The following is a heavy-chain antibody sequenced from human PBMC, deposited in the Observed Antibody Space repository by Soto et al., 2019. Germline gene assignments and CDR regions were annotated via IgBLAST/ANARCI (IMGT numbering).Heavy chain of an antibody. CDR2: ISGSGGST. J-gene: IGHJ6*03. CDR1: GFTFSSYA. CDR3: AKGEAARPNTRIYYYYYMDV. Sequence: GGSLRLSCAASGFTFSSYAMSWVRQAPGKGLEWVSAISGSGGSTYYADSVKGRFTISRDNSKNTLYLQMNSLRAEDTAVYYCAKGEAARPNTRIYYYYYMDVWGKGTTVTVSS. D-gene: IGHD6-6*01. V-gene: IGHV3-23*01.